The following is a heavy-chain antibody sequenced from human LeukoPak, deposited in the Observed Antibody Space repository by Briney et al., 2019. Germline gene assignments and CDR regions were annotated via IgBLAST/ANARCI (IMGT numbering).Heavy chain of an antibody. Sequence: GGTLSLSCASSRFTFSRHAMRGVRQAPARGLEWVSAISGSGGSTYYADTVKGRFTISRDNSKNTLYLQMNSLRAEDTAVYYCAKDRGWYPWYFDYWGQGTLVTVSS. D-gene: IGHD6-19*01. CDR1: RFTFSRHA. CDR3: AKDRGWYPWYFDY. J-gene: IGHJ4*02. CDR2: ISGSGGST. V-gene: IGHV3-23*01.